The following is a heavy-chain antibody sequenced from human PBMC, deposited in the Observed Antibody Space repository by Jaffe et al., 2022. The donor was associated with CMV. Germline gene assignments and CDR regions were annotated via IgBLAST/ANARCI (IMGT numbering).Heavy chain of an antibody. D-gene: IGHD2-15*01. V-gene: IGHV2-70*15. CDR1: GFSLSTSGMC. CDR2: IDWDDDK. CDR3: ARIQDCSGGSCPWTIDY. Sequence: QVTLRESGPALVKPTQTLTLTCTFSGFSLSTSGMCVSWIRQPPGKALEWLARIDWDDDKYYSTSLKTRLTISKDTSKNQVVLTMTNMDPVDTATYYCARIQDCSGGSCPWTIDYWGQGTLVTVSS. J-gene: IGHJ4*02.